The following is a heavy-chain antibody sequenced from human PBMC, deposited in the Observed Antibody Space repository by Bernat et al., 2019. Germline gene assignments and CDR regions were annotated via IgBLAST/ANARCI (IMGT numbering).Heavy chain of an antibody. CDR2: INPNSGGT. CDR3: ARDLHATPYAFDF. D-gene: IGHD2-15*01. J-gene: IGHJ3*01. V-gene: IGHV1-2*04. CDR1: GYTFTGYY. Sequence: QVQLVQSGAEVKKPGASVKVSCKASGYTFTGYYMHWVRQAPGQGLEWMGWINPNSGGTNYAQKFQGWVTMTRDTSITPAYMELRRLISNVPPLPCCARDLHATPYAFDFWGPGPIVTVPS.